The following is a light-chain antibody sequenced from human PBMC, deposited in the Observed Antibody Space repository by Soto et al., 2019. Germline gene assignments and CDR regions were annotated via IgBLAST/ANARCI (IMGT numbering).Light chain of an antibody. J-gene: IGKJ3*01. Sequence: DIPMTQSPSTLSAFIGDRVTITCRASQSVSFWLAWYQQKPGKAPKLLVYKASNLESGVPSRFSGSGSGTEFTLTISRLQPDDFATYYCQQYNDEPFTFGPGTKLDIK. CDR1: QSVSFW. CDR2: KAS. V-gene: IGKV1-5*03. CDR3: QQYNDEPFT.